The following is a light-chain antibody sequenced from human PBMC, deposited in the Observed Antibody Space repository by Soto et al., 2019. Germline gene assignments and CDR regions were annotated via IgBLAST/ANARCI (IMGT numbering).Light chain of an antibody. V-gene: IGLV1-40*01. CDR3: QSYESSLSGWI. CDR1: SSNIGAGYE. Sequence: QSVLTQPPSVSGAPGRRVTISCTGSSSNIGAGYEVHWYQQIPGTAPKLLIYGNTNRPSGVPDRFSASKSGTSASLAITGLQAEDEADYYCQSYESSLSGWIFGGGTKLTVL. CDR2: GNT. J-gene: IGLJ2*01.